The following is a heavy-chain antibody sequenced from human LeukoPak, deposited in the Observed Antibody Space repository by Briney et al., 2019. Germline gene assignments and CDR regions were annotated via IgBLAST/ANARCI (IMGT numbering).Heavy chain of an antibody. CDR3: AREVGRYCSSTSCSYYYMDV. CDR1: APSISSGGYY. CDR2: IYYSGST. Sequence: SHTLSLTCTVSAPSISSGGYYSSWIRHHPGKGLEWIGSIYYSGSTHYNPSLKSRVTLSVDTSKNQVYLKLSSVTAADTAVYYCAREVGRYCSSTSCSYYYMDVWGQGTMVSVSS. V-gene: IGHV4-31*03. J-gene: IGHJ6*03. D-gene: IGHD2-2*01.